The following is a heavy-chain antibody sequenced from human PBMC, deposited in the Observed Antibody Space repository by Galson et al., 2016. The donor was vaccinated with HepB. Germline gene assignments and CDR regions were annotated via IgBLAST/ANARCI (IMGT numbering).Heavy chain of an antibody. CDR3: ARDNWSVLRAFDF. V-gene: IGHV4-59*01. CDR1: GGSISHYY. J-gene: IGHJ3*01. D-gene: IGHD3-3*01. CDR2: IYYSGST. Sequence: SETLSLTCTVSGGSISHYYWNWIRRSPGKGPEWIGFIYYSGSTGYNPSLRSRVTISVDTSKNQFSLKLSSVTAADTAVYYRARDNWSVLRAFDFWGQGTMVAVSS.